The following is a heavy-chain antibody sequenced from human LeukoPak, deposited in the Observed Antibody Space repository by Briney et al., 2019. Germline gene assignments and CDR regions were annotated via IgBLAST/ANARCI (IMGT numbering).Heavy chain of an antibody. CDR2: IYYSGST. V-gene: IGHV4-39*02. D-gene: IGHD3-22*01. CDR1: GGSISSSSYY. Sequence: TSETLSLTCTVSGGSISSSSYYWGWIRQPPGKGLEWIGSIYYSGSTYYNPSLKSRVTISVDTSKNQFSLKLSSVTAADTAVYYCARDARPYYYDSSGYLPGVNWFDPWGQGTLVTVSS. J-gene: IGHJ5*02. CDR3: ARDARPYYYDSSGYLPGVNWFDP.